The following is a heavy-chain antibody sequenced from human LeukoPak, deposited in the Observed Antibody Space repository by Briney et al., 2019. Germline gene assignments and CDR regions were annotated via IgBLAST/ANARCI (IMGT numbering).Heavy chain of an antibody. D-gene: IGHD6-19*01. CDR2: IYNSGST. CDR1: GGSISGYY. Sequence: SETLSLTCTVSGGSISGYYWSWIRQPPGKGLEWIGYIYNSGSTNYNPSLKSRVTISVDTSKNQFSLRLNSVTTADTAVYYCARDTTVASGMQYWGQGTLVTVSS. J-gene: IGHJ4*02. CDR3: ARDTTVASGMQY. V-gene: IGHV4-59*01.